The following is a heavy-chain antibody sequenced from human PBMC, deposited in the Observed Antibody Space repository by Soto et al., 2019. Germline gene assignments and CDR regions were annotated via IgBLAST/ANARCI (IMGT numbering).Heavy chain of an antibody. J-gene: IGHJ4*02. CDR3: ARGGTVVNFNY. D-gene: IGHD2-15*01. Sequence: QVQLQESGPGLVKPSETLSLTCTVSGGSVSSGSYYWSWIRQPPGKGLEWIGYIYYNGSTNYNPSLKSRVTRSVDTAKKKFSLRLSSVTAAYTAVYYCARGGTVVNFNYWGQGILVTVSS. CDR2: IYYNGST. V-gene: IGHV4-61*01. CDR1: GGSVSSGSYY.